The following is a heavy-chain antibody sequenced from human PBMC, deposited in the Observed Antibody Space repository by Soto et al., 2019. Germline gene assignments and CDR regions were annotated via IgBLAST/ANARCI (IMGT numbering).Heavy chain of an antibody. D-gene: IGHD1-1*01. CDR1: GGSISSSSYY. Sequence: SETLSLTCTGSGGSISSSSYYWGWIRQPPGKGLEWIGSIYYSGSTYYNPSLKSRVTISVDTSKNQFSLKLSSVTAADTAVYYCASQKQLGGGYYYYGMDVWGQGTTVTVSS. CDR2: IYYSGST. CDR3: ASQKQLGGGYYYYGMDV. J-gene: IGHJ6*02. V-gene: IGHV4-39*01.